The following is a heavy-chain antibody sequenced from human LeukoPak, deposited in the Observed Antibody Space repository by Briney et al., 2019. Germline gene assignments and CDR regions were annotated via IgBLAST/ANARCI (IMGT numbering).Heavy chain of an antibody. CDR3: ASPYDSSGYYSGVRY. CDR2: IYYSGST. CDR1: GGSISSSSYY. J-gene: IGHJ4*02. Sequence: PSETLSLTCTVSGGSISSSSYYWGWIRQPPGKGLEWIGSIYYSGSTYYNPSLKSRVTISVDTSKNQFSLKLSSVTAADTAVYYCASPYDSSGYYSGVRYWGQGTLVTVSS. V-gene: IGHV4-39*01. D-gene: IGHD3-22*01.